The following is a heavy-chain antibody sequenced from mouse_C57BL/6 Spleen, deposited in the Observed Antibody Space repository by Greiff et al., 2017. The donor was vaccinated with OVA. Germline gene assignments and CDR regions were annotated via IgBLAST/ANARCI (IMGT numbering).Heavy chain of an antibody. J-gene: IGHJ3*01. Sequence: EVKVVESGGGLVKPGGSLKLSCAASGFTFSDYGMHWVRQAPEKGLEWVAYISSGSSTIYYADTVKGRFTISRDNAKNTLFLQMTSLRSEDTAMYYCARQGGPAWFAYWGQGTLVTVSA. CDR1: GFTFSDYG. V-gene: IGHV5-17*01. CDR3: ARQGGPAWFAY. CDR2: ISSGSSTI.